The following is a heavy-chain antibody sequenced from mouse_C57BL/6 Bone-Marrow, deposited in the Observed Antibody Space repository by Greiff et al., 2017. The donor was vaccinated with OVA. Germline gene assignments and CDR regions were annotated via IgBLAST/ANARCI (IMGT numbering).Heavy chain of an antibody. Sequence: VQLKESGAELARPGASVKLSCKASGYTFTSYGISWVKQRTGQGLEWIGEIYPRSGNTYYNEKFKGKATLTADKSSSTAYMELRSLTSEDSAVYFCARDWQFAYWGQGTLVTVSA. CDR3: ARDWQFAY. V-gene: IGHV1-81*01. J-gene: IGHJ3*01. CDR1: GYTFTSYG. CDR2: IYPRSGNT.